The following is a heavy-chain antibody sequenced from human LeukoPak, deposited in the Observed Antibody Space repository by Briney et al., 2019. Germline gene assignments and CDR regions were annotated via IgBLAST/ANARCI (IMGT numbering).Heavy chain of an antibody. D-gene: IGHD1-14*01. CDR3: ARDNRFDY. Sequence: SETLSPTCTVSGYSISSGYYWGWIRQPPGKGLEWIGSIYHSGSTYYNPSLKSRVTISVDTSKNQFSLKLSSVTAADTAVYYCARDNRFDYWGQGTLVTVSS. CDR1: GYSISSGYY. V-gene: IGHV4-38-2*02. J-gene: IGHJ4*02. CDR2: IYHSGST.